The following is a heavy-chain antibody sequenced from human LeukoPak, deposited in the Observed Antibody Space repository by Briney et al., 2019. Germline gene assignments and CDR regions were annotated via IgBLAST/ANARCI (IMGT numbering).Heavy chain of an antibody. V-gene: IGHV4-30-4*01. Sequence: TLSLTCTVSGGSISTNDYFWSWIRQSPEKGLEWIGYIHYSGITKSNPSLESRLTLSVDTSKNQLSLRLTSVTAADTAVYYCARAPLTTATSDYFDLWGLGTLVTVSS. CDR1: GGSISTNDYF. D-gene: IGHD4-17*01. J-gene: IGHJ4*02. CDR3: ARAPLTTATSDYFDL. CDR2: IHYSGIT.